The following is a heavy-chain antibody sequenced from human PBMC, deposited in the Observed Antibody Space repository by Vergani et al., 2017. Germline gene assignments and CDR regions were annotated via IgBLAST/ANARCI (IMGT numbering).Heavy chain of an antibody. CDR3: ATGAGPFDI. Sequence: QVQLQESGPGVVKPPGTLSLTCAVSGGSIKSDGYSWSWIRQPPGKGLEWIGYIYHSGSTYYNPSLKSRVTMSVDPSKNQFSLKLTSVTAADTAVYYCATGAGPFDIWGQGTLVTVSS. J-gene: IGHJ4*02. CDR1: GGSIKSDGYS. V-gene: IGHV4-30-4*07. CDR2: IYHSGST. D-gene: IGHD7-27*01.